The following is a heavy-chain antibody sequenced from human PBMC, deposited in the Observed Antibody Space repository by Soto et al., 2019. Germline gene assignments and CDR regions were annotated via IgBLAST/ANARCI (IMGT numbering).Heavy chain of an antibody. J-gene: IGHJ4*02. Sequence: EVQLLESGGGLVQPGGSLRLSCAASGFTFSSYAMSWVRQAPGKGLEWVSAISGSGGSTYYADSVKGRLTISRDNSKNTLYLQMNSLRAKDTAVYYCAKDRGAYCGGDCYSDYWGQGTLVTVSS. CDR1: GFTFSSYA. CDR3: AKDRGAYCGGDCYSDY. CDR2: ISGSGGST. D-gene: IGHD2-21*02. V-gene: IGHV3-23*01.